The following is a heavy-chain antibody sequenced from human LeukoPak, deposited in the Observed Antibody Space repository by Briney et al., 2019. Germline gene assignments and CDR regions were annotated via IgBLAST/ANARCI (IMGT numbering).Heavy chain of an antibody. V-gene: IGHV4-39*07. CDR1: GGSISSSSYY. J-gene: IGHJ6*02. D-gene: IGHD4-17*01. Sequence: SETLSLTCTVSGGSISSSSYYWGWIRQPPGKGLEWIGSIYYSGSTNYNPSLKSRVTISVDTSKNQFSLKLSSVTAADTAVYYCARRAVRYGMDVWGQGTTVTVSS. CDR3: ARRAVRYGMDV. CDR2: IYYSGST.